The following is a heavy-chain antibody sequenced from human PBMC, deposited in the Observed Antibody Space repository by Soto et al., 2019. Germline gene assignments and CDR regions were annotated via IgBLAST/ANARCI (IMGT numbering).Heavy chain of an antibody. CDR1: GFSLSNARMG. CDR2: IFSNDEK. CDR3: ARIPRYSSSWYGMDV. V-gene: IGHV2-26*01. D-gene: IGHD6-13*01. Sequence: QVTLKESGPVLVKPTEHLTLTCTVSGFSLSNARMGVSWIRQPPGKALEGLAHIFSNDEKSYSTSLKSRLTLSKDTSKSQVVLTMTNMDPVDTATYYCARIPRYSSSWYGMDVWGQGTKVTVSS. J-gene: IGHJ6*02.